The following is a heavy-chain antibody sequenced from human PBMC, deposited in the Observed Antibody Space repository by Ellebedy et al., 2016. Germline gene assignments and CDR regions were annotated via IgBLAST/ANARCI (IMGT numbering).Heavy chain of an antibody. D-gene: IGHD6-19*01. Sequence: GESLKISCAASGFTFSSYAMAWVRQAPGKGLEWVSYISSSGSTIYYADSVKGRFTISRDNAKNSLYLQMNSLRAEDTAVYYCARDAENIAVADNFDYWGQGTLVTVSS. CDR3: ARDAENIAVADNFDY. V-gene: IGHV3-48*04. CDR2: ISSSGSTI. CDR1: GFTFSSYA. J-gene: IGHJ4*02.